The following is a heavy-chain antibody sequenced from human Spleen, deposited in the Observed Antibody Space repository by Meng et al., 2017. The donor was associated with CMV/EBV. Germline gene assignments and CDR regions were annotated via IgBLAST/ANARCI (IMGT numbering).Heavy chain of an antibody. D-gene: IGHD3-22*01. V-gene: IGHV1-2*04. CDR3: ARDGYYFEN. Sequence: ASVKVSCKTSGYSFSGYYIHWVRQAPGQGLEWMGWINPNSGDTNYAQRFQVWVTMTRDTSISTAYMELRRLRSDDTAVYYCARDGYYFENWGQGTLVTVSS. CDR2: INPNSGDT. CDR1: GYSFSGYY. J-gene: IGHJ4*02.